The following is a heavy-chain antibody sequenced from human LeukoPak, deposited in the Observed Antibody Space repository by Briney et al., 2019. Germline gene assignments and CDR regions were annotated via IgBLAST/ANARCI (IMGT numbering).Heavy chain of an antibody. D-gene: IGHD3-22*01. J-gene: IGHJ5*02. Sequence: GASVKVSCKASGGTFSSYAISWVRQMPGKGLEWMGIIYPGDSDTRYSPSFQGQVTISADKSISTAYLQWSSLKASDTAMYYCARRGYYDSSGYYLESHWFDPWGQGTLVTVSS. CDR3: ARRGYYDSSGYYLESHWFDP. V-gene: IGHV5-51*01. CDR1: GGTFSSYA. CDR2: IYPGDSDT.